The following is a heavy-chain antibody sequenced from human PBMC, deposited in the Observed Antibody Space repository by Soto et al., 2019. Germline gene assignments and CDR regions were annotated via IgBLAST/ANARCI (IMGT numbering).Heavy chain of an antibody. J-gene: IGHJ3*02. V-gene: IGHV2-5*02. Sequence: QITLKESGPTLVKPTQTLTLTCTFSGFSLSTSGVGVGWIRQPPGKALECLALIYWDDGKRYSPSLNSTLTSTKDTSKTQVVLTMTNMDPVDTATYYCAHRGPNYYGSGTHAFDIWGQGTMVTVSS. D-gene: IGHD3-10*01. CDR2: IYWDDGK. CDR1: GFSLSTSGVG. CDR3: AHRGPNYYGSGTHAFDI.